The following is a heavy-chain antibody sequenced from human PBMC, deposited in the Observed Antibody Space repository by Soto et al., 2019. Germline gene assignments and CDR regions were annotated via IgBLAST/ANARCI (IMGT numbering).Heavy chain of an antibody. CDR1: GGSISSGGYY. D-gene: IGHD6-13*01. Sequence: QVQLQESGPGLVKPSQTLSLTCTVSGGSISSGGYYWSWIRQHPGKVLEWIGYIYYSGSTYYNPSLKSRVTISVDTSKNQFSLKLSSVTAADTAVYYCARVQVAAAANWFDPWGQGTLVTVSS. CDR3: ARVQVAAAANWFDP. CDR2: IYYSGST. J-gene: IGHJ5*02. V-gene: IGHV4-31*03.